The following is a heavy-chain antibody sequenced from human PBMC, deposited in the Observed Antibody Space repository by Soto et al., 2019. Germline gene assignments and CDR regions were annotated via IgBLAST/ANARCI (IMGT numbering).Heavy chain of an antibody. J-gene: IGHJ6*02. CDR3: AREAGVITMIVVVKFGMDV. CDR2: INPSGGST. V-gene: IGHV1-46*01. CDR1: GYTFTSYY. Sequence: ASVKVSCKASGYTFTSYYMHWVRQAPGQGLEWMGIINPSGGSTSYAQKFQGRVTMTRDTSTSTVYMELSSLRSEDTAVYYCAREAGVITMIVVVKFGMDVWGQGTTVTVSS. D-gene: IGHD3-22*01.